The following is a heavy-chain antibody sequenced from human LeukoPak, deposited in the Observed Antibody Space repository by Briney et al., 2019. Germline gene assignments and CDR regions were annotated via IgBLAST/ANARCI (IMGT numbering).Heavy chain of an antibody. V-gene: IGHV4-34*01. D-gene: IGHD1-26*01. CDR3: ARDRVGATDYFDY. CDR2: INHSGST. Sequence: SETLSLTCAVYSGSFSGYYWSWIRQPPGKGLEWIGEINHSGSTNYNPSLKSRVTISVDTSKNQFSLKLSSVTAADTAVYYCARDRVGATDYFDYWGQGTLVTVSS. CDR1: SGSFSGYY. J-gene: IGHJ4*02.